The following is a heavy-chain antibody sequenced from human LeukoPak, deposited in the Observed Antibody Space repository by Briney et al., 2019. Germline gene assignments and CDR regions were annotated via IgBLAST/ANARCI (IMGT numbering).Heavy chain of an antibody. Sequence: RGSLRLSCAASGFTYSDYYMNWIRQAPGKGLEWVSYISSSGSTIYYADSVKGRFTISRDNAKNSLYLQMNSLRAEDTAVYYCAKLGRNYFDYWGQGTLVTVSS. CDR1: GFTYSDYY. D-gene: IGHD3-10*01. V-gene: IGHV3-11*04. CDR3: AKLGRNYFDY. CDR2: ISSSGSTI. J-gene: IGHJ4*02.